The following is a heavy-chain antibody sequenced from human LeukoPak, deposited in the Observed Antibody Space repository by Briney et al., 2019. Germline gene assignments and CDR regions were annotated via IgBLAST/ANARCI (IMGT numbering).Heavy chain of an antibody. CDR1: GLTFRTYS. V-gene: IGHV3-48*04. Sequence: GGSLRLSCAASGLTFRTYSMNWVRQAPGKGLEWVSYISSGGSTIYYADSVKGRFTISRDNDENTLYLQMNSLRAEDTAVYYCAKVLSTGGSMVRGSFDYWGQGTLVTVSS. D-gene: IGHD3-10*01. CDR2: ISSGGSTI. J-gene: IGHJ4*02. CDR3: AKVLSTGGSMVRGSFDY.